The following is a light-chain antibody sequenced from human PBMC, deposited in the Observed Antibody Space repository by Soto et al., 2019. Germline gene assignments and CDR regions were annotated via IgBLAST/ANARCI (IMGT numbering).Light chain of an antibody. CDR1: QSVVTN. CDR2: GAS. J-gene: IGKJ1*01. CDR3: QQYNDWPKT. V-gene: IGKV3-15*01. Sequence: EIVLTQSPGTLSLSPGARAPLSCRASQSVVTNLAWYRQKPGQAPRLLIFGASTRATGIPARFSGGGSGTEFTLTISSLQSEDFAVYYCQQYNDWPKTFGQGTKVDI.